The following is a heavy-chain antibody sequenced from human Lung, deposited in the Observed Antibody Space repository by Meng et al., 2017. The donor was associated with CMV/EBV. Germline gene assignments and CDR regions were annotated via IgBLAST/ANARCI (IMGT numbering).Heavy chain of an antibody. Sequence: GGSLRPXXAASGSIFGNYAMNWVRQAPGKGLEWVSVLYSGYGSTYYADSVEGRFTISRDNSRKTLYLQMNGLRAEDTAVYYCVRDGYPCSSNSCYRQYFTYGLDVWGHGXTVTVSS. D-gene: IGHD2-2*02. CDR3: VRDGYPCSSNSCYRQYFTYGLDV. V-gene: IGHV3-23*03. CDR1: GSIFGNYA. CDR2: LYSGYGST. J-gene: IGHJ6*02.